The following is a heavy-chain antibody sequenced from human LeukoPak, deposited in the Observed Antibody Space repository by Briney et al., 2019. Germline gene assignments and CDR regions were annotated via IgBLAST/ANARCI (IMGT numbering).Heavy chain of an antibody. CDR2: FDPEDAET. Sequence: VASVKVSCKVSGYTLTELSMHWVRQAPGKGLEWMGGFDPEDAETLYAQKFQGRVTMTGDTSTDTAYMELTSLSSADTAVYYCAADISYCTASRCSNWFDPWGQGTLVTVSS. CDR1: GYTLTELS. CDR3: AADISYCTASRCSNWFDP. V-gene: IGHV1-24*01. D-gene: IGHD2-8*02. J-gene: IGHJ5*02.